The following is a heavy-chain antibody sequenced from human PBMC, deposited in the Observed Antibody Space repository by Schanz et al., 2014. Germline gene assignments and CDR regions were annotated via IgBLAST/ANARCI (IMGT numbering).Heavy chain of an antibody. Sequence: QVQLVESGGGLVKPGGSLRLSCAASGFLFNDYYMNWIRQAPGKGLEWLSYISRDGTTSYYADSVKGRFTISRDNAKNSLYLEMTSLRGEDTAVYYCARENLNWEAFDIWGQGTMVTVSS. D-gene: IGHD7-27*01. V-gene: IGHV3-11*01. J-gene: IGHJ3*02. CDR3: ARENLNWEAFDI. CDR2: ISRDGTTS. CDR1: GFLFNDYY.